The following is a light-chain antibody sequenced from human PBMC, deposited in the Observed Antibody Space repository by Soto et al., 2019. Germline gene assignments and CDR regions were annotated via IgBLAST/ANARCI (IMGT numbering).Light chain of an antibody. J-gene: IGKJ1*01. CDR1: QSVSRN. V-gene: IGKV3-15*01. Sequence: EIVITQSPATLSVSPGERATLSCRASQSVSRNLAWYQQKPGQAPRLLIYGASTRATGIPARFSGSGSGTEFTRTISILQYEDFAVYYCQQYNNWPPGPFGQGTKVEIK. CDR2: GAS. CDR3: QQYNNWPPGP.